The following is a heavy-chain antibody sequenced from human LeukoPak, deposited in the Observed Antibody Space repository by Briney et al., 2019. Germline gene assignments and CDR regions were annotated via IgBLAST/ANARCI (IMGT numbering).Heavy chain of an antibody. CDR3: AREGGPYRPLDY. CDR2: ISSSSYI. Sequence: GGSLRLSCAASGFTFSSYSMNWVRQAPGKGLEWVSSISSSSYIYYADSVKGRFTISRDNAKNSLYLQMNSLRAEDTAVYYCAREGGPYRPLDYSGQGTLVTVSS. J-gene: IGHJ4*02. V-gene: IGHV3-21*06. CDR1: GFTFSSYS.